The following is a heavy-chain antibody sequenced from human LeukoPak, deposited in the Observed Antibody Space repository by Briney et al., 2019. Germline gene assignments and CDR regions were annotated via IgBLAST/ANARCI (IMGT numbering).Heavy chain of an antibody. J-gene: IGHJ4*02. Sequence: ASLRLSCAASGFIFRNYAMSWVRQAPGKGLEWVSAITGSGDTTYYEDSVKGRFTISRDNSKNTLYVEMNTLRAEDTAVYYCAKWGDYDILTGYYVSDFWGQGTLVTVSS. CDR3: AKWGDYDILTGYYVSDF. CDR1: GFIFRNYA. V-gene: IGHV3-23*01. D-gene: IGHD3-9*01. CDR2: ITGSGDTT.